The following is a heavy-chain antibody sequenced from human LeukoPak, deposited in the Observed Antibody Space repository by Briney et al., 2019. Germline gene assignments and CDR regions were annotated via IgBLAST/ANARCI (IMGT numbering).Heavy chain of an antibody. V-gene: IGHV3-74*01. CDR3: ARVSSSWYPFDY. CDR2: INSDGSST. J-gene: IGHJ4*02. D-gene: IGHD6-13*01. Sequence: PGGSLRLSCAASGFTFSSYWMHWVRQAPGKGLVWVSRINSDGSSTSYADSVKGRFTISRDSAKNTLYLQMNSPRAEDTAVYYCARVSSSWYPFDYWGQGTLVTVSS. CDR1: GFTFSSYW.